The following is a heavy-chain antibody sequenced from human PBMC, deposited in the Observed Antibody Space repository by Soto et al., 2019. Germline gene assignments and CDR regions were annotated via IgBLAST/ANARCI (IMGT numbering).Heavy chain of an antibody. CDR2: INAGNGNT. Sequence: ASVKVSCKASGFTFTSYAMHWVRQAPGQRLEWMGWINAGNGNTKYSQRFQGRVTITRDTSASTAYMELSSLRSEDTAVYYCAKRRGYSNGEFDYWGKGNLVTVSS. CDR1: GFTFTSYA. V-gene: IGHV1-3*01. CDR3: AKRRGYSNGEFDY. J-gene: IGHJ4*02. D-gene: IGHD5-18*01.